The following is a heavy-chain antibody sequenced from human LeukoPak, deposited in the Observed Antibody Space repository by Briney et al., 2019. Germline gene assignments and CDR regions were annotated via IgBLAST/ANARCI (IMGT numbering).Heavy chain of an antibody. J-gene: IGHJ4*02. Sequence: GGSLRLSYAASGFTFSNAWMSWVRQAPGKGLEWVGRIKSKTDGGTTDYAAPVKGRFTISRDDSKNTLYLQMNSLKTEDTAVYYCTTLASGYDFDYWGQGTLVTVSS. CDR3: TTLASGYDFDY. D-gene: IGHD5-12*01. CDR2: IKSKTDGGTT. CDR1: GFTFSNAW. V-gene: IGHV3-15*01.